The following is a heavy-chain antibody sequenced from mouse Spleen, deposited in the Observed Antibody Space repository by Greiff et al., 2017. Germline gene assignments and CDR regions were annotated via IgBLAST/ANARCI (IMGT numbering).Heavy chain of an antibody. CDR2: ISYSGST. D-gene: IGHD2-2*01. Sequence: EVKLVESGPGLVKPSQSLSLTCTVTGYSITSDYAWNWIRQFPGNKLEWMGYISYSGSTSYNPSLKSRISITRDTSKNQFFLQLNSVTTEDTATYYCANLLWLRDWYFDVWGAGTTVTVSS. CDR3: ANLLWLRDWYFDV. CDR1: GYSITSDYA. J-gene: IGHJ1*01. V-gene: IGHV3-2*02.